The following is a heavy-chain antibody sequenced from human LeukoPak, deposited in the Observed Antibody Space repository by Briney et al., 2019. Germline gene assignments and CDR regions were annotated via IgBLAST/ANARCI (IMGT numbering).Heavy chain of an antibody. D-gene: IGHD6-6*01. CDR2: IRYVGSNK. CDR3: ARGGAARPDF. V-gene: IGHV3-30*02. J-gene: IGHJ4*02. CDR1: GFTFSSYG. Sequence: GGSLRLSCAASGFTFSSYGMHWVRQAPGKGLEWVAFIRYVGSNKYYADSVKGRFTISRDNAKNSLYLQMNSLRVEDTAVYYCARGGAARPDFWGQGTLVTVSS.